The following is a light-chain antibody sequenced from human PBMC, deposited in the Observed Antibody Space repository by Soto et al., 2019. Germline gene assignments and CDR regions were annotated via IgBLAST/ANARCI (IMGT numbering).Light chain of an antibody. V-gene: IGLV1-51*01. CDR1: SSNVGSNY. Sequence: QSVLTQPPSVSAAPGQKVTISCSGSSSNVGSNYVSWYQQLPGTAPKLLIYDNNKRPSGIPDRFSGSKSGTSATLDITGLQTGDEADYCRATWDRSLSVYVLFGGGTKLTVL. CDR3: ATWDRSLSVYVL. CDR2: DNN. J-gene: IGLJ2*01.